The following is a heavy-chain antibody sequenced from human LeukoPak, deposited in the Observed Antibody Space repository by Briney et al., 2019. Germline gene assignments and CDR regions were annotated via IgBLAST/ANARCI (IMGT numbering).Heavy chain of an antibody. CDR2: INWNGAST. J-gene: IGHJ4*02. D-gene: IGHD3-22*01. V-gene: IGHV3-20*04. CDR3: ARVTVYYDSSGYFDS. Sequence: GGSLRLSCAASGFTFNDYGVSRVRQGPGKGLEWVSGINWNGASTGYADSVKGRFTMSRDNAKNSLYLQMTSLRAEDTALYYCARVTVYYDSSGYFDSWGQGTLVTVSS. CDR1: GFTFNDYG.